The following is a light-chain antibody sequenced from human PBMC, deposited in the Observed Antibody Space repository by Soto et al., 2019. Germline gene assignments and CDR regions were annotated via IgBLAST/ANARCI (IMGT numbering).Light chain of an antibody. CDR2: DAS. CDR3: QQRSNWPLT. Sequence: EIVLTPSPATLSLSPGERATLSCRASQSVSSYLAWYHQKPGQAPRLLIYDASNRATGIPARFSGSGSGTDFTLTMSSLETEDCAVYYCQQRSNWPLTFGGGTKVEIK. V-gene: IGKV3-11*01. J-gene: IGKJ4*01. CDR1: QSVSSY.